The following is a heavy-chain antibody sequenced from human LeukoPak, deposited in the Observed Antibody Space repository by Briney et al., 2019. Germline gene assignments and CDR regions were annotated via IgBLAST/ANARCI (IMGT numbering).Heavy chain of an antibody. D-gene: IGHD6-6*01. J-gene: IGHJ4*02. V-gene: IGHV3-21*01. Sequence: GGSLRLSCAASGFTFSSNTMNWVRQAPGKGLEWVSSISSDGIHTFYADPVKGRFTISRDNAKNSLCLQMNSLRDEDTAVYYCSKDRPRSSFDYWGQGIPVTVSS. CDR3: SKDRPRSSFDY. CDR1: GFTFSSNT. CDR2: ISSDGIHT.